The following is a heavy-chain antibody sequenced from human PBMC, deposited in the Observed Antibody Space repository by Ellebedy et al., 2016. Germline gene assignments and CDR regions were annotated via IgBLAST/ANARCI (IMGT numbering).Heavy chain of an antibody. D-gene: IGHD3-3*01. V-gene: IGHV3-21*01. CDR1: GFTFSVAG. CDR3: ARDGSEWSRDY. Sequence: GGSLRLXXAASGFTFSVAGMTWVRQAPGKGLAWVATIVFSGTATYYSDSVKGRFIISRDNAKNSLFLQMNSLRVEDTAVYYCARDGSEWSRDYWGQGTLVTVSS. J-gene: IGHJ4*02. CDR2: IVFSGTAT.